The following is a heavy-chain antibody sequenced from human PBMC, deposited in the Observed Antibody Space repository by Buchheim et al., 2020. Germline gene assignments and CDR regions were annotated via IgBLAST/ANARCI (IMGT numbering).Heavy chain of an antibody. CDR1: GGSISSSSYY. J-gene: IGHJ4*02. CDR3: ASPTSGWYRLVAY. V-gene: IGHV4-39*01. D-gene: IGHD6-19*01. CDR2: IHYIGST. Sequence: QLQLQESGPGLVKPSETLSLTCTVSGGSISSSSYYWGWIRQPPGKGLEWIGSIHYIGSTYYNPSLKSRVTISVATSKNQSSLKLSSVTAADTAVYYCASPTSGWYRLVAYWGQGTL.